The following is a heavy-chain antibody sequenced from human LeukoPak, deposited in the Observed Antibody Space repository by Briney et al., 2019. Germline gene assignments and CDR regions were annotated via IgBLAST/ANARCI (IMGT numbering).Heavy chain of an antibody. J-gene: IGHJ5*02. D-gene: IGHD1-26*01. CDR1: GYSFTSYW. CDR2: IYPGDSDT. CDR3: ARAPRSRLVGYNWFDP. V-gene: IGHV5-51*01. Sequence: GESLKISCKGSGYSFTSYWIGWVRQMPGKGLEWMGIIYPGDSDTRYSPSFQGQVTISADKSISTAYLQWSSLKASDTAMYYCARAPRSRLVGYNWFDPWGQGTLVTVSS.